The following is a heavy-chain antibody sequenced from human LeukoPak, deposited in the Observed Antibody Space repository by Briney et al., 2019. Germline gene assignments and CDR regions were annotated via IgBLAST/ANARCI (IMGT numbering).Heavy chain of an antibody. CDR3: ARTRASGYSYNWFDP. Sequence: ASVKVPCKAAGYTFTGYYIHWVRQAPGQGLEWMGWINPNSGGTNYAQKFQGRVTMTRDTSISTAYMELSRLRSDGTAVYYCARTRASGYSYNWFDPWGQGTLVTVSS. D-gene: IGHD3-3*01. J-gene: IGHJ5*02. V-gene: IGHV1-2*02. CDR2: INPNSGGT. CDR1: GYTFTGYY.